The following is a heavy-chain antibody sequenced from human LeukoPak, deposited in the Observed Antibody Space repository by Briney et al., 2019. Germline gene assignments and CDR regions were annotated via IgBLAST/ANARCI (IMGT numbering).Heavy chain of an antibody. CDR1: GFTFTTYG. Sequence: GGSLRLSCSASGFTFTTYGMNWVRQAPGKGLEWVSGIGGSGTRTYYADSVKGRFTISRDNSKNTLYLQMNSLRDEDTAVYYCAKDRPSGSYYDGAFDIWGQGTMVTVSS. J-gene: IGHJ3*02. CDR3: AKDRPSGSYYDGAFDI. CDR2: IGGSGTRT. V-gene: IGHV3-23*01. D-gene: IGHD1-26*01.